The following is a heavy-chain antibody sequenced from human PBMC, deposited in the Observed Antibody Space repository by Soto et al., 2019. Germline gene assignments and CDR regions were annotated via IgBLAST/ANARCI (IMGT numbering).Heavy chain of an antibody. CDR1: GFTFSSYD. Sequence: PVGSLRLSCAASGFTFSSYDMSWVRQAPGKRLEWVSATRDSGGSTYSADSVKGRFTISRDNSRNTLYLQMNSLRAEDTAVYFCARRADASGSYFDYWGQGTLVTVSS. CDR3: ARRADASGSYFDY. J-gene: IGHJ4*02. CDR2: TRDSGGST. V-gene: IGHV3-23*01. D-gene: IGHD3-10*01.